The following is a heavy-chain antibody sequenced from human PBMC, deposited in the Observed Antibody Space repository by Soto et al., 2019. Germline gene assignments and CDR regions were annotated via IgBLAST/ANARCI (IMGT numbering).Heavy chain of an antibody. J-gene: IGHJ3*02. CDR2: ISSKAYGGTT. Sequence: GGSLRLSCTASGFTFGDYAMSWFRQAPGKGLEWVGFISSKAYGGTTEYAASVEGRFTISRDDSKSIAYLQMNSLKTEDTAVYYCTSGSDYAVGAFDIWGQGTMVTVSS. CDR1: GFTFGDYA. CDR3: TSGSDYAVGAFDI. V-gene: IGHV3-49*03. D-gene: IGHD1-26*01.